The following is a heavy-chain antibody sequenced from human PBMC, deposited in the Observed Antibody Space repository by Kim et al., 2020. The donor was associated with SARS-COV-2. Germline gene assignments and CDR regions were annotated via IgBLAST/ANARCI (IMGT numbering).Heavy chain of an antibody. D-gene: IGHD6-13*01. CDR1: GFTFSSYA. CDR2: ISYDGSNK. Sequence: GGSLRLSCAASGFTFSSYAMHWVRQAPGKGLEWVAVISYDGSNKYYADSVKGRFTISRDNSKNTLYLQMNSLRAEDTTVYYCAREKAAAGTIPILAGDYWGQGTLVTVSS. J-gene: IGHJ4*02. V-gene: IGHV3-30*04. CDR3: AREKAAAGTIPILAGDY.